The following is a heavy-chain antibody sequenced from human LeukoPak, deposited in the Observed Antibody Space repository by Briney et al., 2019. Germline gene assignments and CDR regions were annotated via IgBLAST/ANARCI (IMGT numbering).Heavy chain of an antibody. J-gene: IGHJ4*02. D-gene: IGHD6-13*01. Sequence: LRLSCAASGFTFSSYEMNWVRQAPGKGLEWIGYIYYSGSTNYNPSLKSRVTISVDTSKNQFSLKLSSVTAADTAVYYCARDRGIAAAGTFFDYWGQGTLVTVSS. V-gene: IGHV4-59*01. CDR1: GFTFSSYE. CDR2: IYYSGST. CDR3: ARDRGIAAAGTFFDY.